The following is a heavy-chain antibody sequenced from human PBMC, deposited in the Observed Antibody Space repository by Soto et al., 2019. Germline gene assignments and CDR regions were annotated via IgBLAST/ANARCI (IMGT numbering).Heavy chain of an antibody. Sequence: EVQLLESGGGLVQPGGSLRLSCAASGFTFSSYAMSWVRQAPGKGLEWVSGLSGSGTGTYYADSMEGRFTISRDNSKNTLYLQMNSLRAEDTAVYYCAKDGLGAGPDAAFDIWGQGTMVTVSS. J-gene: IGHJ3*02. V-gene: IGHV3-23*01. CDR3: AKDGLGAGPDAAFDI. CDR1: GFTFSSYA. D-gene: IGHD6-19*01. CDR2: LSGSGTGT.